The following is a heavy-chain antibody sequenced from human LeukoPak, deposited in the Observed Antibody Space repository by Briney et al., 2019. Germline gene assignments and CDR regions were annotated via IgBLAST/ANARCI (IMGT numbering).Heavy chain of an antibody. D-gene: IGHD1-26*01. Sequence: SETLSLTCTVSGGSISSGGYYWSWIRQHPGKGLEWIGYIYYSGSTYYNPSLKSRVTISVDTSKNQFSLKLSSVTAADTAVYHCARARRELSLDYWGQGTLVTVSS. V-gene: IGHV4-31*03. J-gene: IGHJ4*02. CDR2: IYYSGST. CDR3: ARARRELSLDY. CDR1: GGSISSGGYY.